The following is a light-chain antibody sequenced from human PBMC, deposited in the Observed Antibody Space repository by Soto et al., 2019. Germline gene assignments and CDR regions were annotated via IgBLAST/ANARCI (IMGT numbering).Light chain of an antibody. Sequence: DIHMIQSPSFVSASVGYIFTISCRASQGITSWLAWYQQKPGKAPKLLIYAASTLQGGVPSRLRGSGYGTELTITISSMKNEDFETYYCQEATRITITFGQGTRLEIK. CDR3: QEATRITIT. CDR2: AAS. CDR1: QGITSW. V-gene: IGKV1-12*01. J-gene: IGKJ5*01.